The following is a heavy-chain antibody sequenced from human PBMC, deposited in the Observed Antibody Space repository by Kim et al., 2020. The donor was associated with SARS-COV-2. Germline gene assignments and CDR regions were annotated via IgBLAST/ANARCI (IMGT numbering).Heavy chain of an antibody. Sequence: GGSLRLSCAASGFTFDDYAIQWVRQVPGKGLEWVSLISRDGGEIKYADSVKVRFTISRANSKKSVYLQMNSLRSEDTALYYCVRGQQWLIKNWGQETQYTVSA. D-gene: IGHD6-19*01. CDR2: ISRDGGEI. CDR3: VRGQQWLIKN. CDR1: GFTFDDYA. J-gene: IGHJ4*02. V-gene: IGHV3-43*02.